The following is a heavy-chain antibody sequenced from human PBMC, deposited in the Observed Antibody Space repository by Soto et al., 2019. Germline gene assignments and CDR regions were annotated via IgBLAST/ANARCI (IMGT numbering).Heavy chain of an antibody. CDR1: GGSISSGGYS. J-gene: IGHJ5*02. D-gene: IGHD3-9*01. V-gene: IGHV4-30-2*01. CDR3: ARVNYDILTGYEPNWFDP. Sequence: PSETLSLTCAVSGGSISSGGYSWSWIRQPPGKGLEWIGYIYHSGSTYYNPSLKSRVTISVDTSKNQFSLKLSSVTAADTAVYYCARVNYDILTGYEPNWFDPWGQGTLVTVSS. CDR2: IYHSGST.